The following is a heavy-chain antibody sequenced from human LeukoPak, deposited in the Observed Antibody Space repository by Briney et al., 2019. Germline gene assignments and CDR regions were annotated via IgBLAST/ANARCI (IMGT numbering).Heavy chain of an antibody. V-gene: IGHV4-59*01. D-gene: IGHD1-26*01. Sequence: SETLSLTCIVSGGSISDSYWNWIRQPPGMGLEWIGYISYSGSTNYSPSLKSRVTILVDTSKNQFSLKLSSVTAADTAVYYCARGKYFFGRKAEWYFDLWGRGTLVTVSS. CDR3: ARGKYFFGRKAEWYFDL. CDR2: ISYSGST. CDR1: GGSISDSY. J-gene: IGHJ2*01.